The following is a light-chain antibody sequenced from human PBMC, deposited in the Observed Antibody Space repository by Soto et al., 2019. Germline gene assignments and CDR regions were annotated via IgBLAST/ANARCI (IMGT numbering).Light chain of an antibody. CDR2: LGS. J-gene: IGKJ1*01. V-gene: IGKV2-28*01. CDR3: MEALETPWT. Sequence: VMTQSPLSLPVTPGEPASISCRSSQSLLHSNGYNYLGWYLQKPGQSPQLLIYLGSNRASGVPDRFSGSGSGTDFTLKISRVEAEDVGVYYCMEALETPWTFGQGTKVEIK. CDR1: QSLLHSNGYNY.